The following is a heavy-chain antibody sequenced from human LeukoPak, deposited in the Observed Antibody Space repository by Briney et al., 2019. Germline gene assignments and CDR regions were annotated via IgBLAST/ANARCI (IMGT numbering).Heavy chain of an antibody. CDR3: AKDRGRYYDSNGYYRGYYFDS. Sequence: PGGSLRLSCAASGFTVSSNYMSWVRQAPGKGLEWVSAITGSGGATYYADSVKGRFTISRDNSKNTLYLQMSSLRAEDTAVYYCAKDRGRYYDSNGYYRGYYFDSWGQGILVTVST. CDR2: ITGSGGAT. J-gene: IGHJ4*02. D-gene: IGHD3-22*01. CDR1: GFTVSSNY. V-gene: IGHV3-23*01.